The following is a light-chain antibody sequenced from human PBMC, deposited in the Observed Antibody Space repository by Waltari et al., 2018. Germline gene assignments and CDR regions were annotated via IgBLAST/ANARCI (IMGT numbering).Light chain of an antibody. V-gene: IGKV2-30*02. J-gene: IGKJ1*01. Sequence: DVVMTQSPRSLPVTLGQPASIPCRSSQSLVHSDGNNYLSWFQQSPGQSPRRLIYNVSNRDSGVPDRFSGSGSGTDFTLKISRVEADDIAVYYCMQAIQWPRSFGQGTKVEIE. CDR2: NVS. CDR3: MQAIQWPRS. CDR1: QSLVHSDGNNY.